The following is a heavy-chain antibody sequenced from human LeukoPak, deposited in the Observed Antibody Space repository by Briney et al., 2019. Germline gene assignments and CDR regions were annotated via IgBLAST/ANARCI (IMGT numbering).Heavy chain of an antibody. CDR3: ARSGSYYDISAVIDY. CDR1: GYTFTSYG. V-gene: IGHV1-18*01. Sequence: ASVKVSCKASGYTFTSYGISWVRQAPGQGLEWMGWISAYNGNTNYAQKLQGRVTMTTDTSTSTAYMELRSLRSDDTAVYYCARSGSYYDISAVIDYWGQGTLVTVSS. D-gene: IGHD3-22*01. J-gene: IGHJ4*02. CDR2: ISAYNGNT.